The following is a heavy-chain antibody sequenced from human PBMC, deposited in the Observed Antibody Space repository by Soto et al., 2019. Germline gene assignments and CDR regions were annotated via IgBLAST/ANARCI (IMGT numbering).Heavy chain of an antibody. CDR3: ARDLRFLEPDRWAFGY. D-gene: IGHD3-3*01. Sequence: QVQLVQSGAEVKKPGASVKVSCKASGYTFTSYGISWVRQAPGQGLEWMGWISAYNGNTNYAQTLRGRVTMTTDTSTCTAYMELRSLRSDGTAVYYCARDLRFLEPDRWAFGYGAQGTLVTVSS. V-gene: IGHV1-18*01. J-gene: IGHJ4*02. CDR1: GYTFTSYG. CDR2: ISAYNGNT.